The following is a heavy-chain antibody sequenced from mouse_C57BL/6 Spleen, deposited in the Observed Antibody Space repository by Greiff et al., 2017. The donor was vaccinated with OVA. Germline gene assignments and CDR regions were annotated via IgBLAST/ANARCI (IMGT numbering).Heavy chain of an antibody. J-gene: IGHJ3*01. D-gene: IGHD2-5*01. CDR2: IDPSDSYT. Sequence: QVHVKQPGAELVKPGASVKLSCKASGYTFTSYWMQWVKQRPGQGLEWIGEIDPSDSYTNYNQKFKGKATLTVDTSSSTAYMQLSSLTSEDSAVYYCARKSNYWFAYWGQGTLVTVSA. V-gene: IGHV1-50*01. CDR1: GYTFTSYW. CDR3: ARKSNYWFAY.